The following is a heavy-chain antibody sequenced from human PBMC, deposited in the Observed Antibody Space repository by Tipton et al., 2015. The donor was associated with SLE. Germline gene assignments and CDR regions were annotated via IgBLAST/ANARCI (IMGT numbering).Heavy chain of an antibody. D-gene: IGHD2-21*02. CDR1: GGSISSNNFF. J-gene: IGHJ3*02. CDR2: IYYSGSA. CDR3: ARGVTTITDSDAFDI. Sequence: TLSLTCTVSGGSISSNNFFWSWLRQHPGKGLEWIGYIYYSGSAFYNPSLKSRVTMSVDTSKNQFFMRLSSATAADTAVYYCARGVTTITDSDAFDIWGQGTMVTVSS. V-gene: IGHV4-31*03.